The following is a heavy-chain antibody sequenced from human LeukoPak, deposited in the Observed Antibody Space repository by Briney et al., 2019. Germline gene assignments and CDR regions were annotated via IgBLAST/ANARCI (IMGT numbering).Heavy chain of an antibody. CDR2: IYYSGST. J-gene: IGHJ4*02. V-gene: IGHV4-30-4*01. CDR1: GGSISSGDYY. Sequence: SQTLSLTCTVSGGSISSGDYYWSWIRQPPGKGLEWIGYIYYSGSTYYNPSLKSRVTISVDTSKNQFSLKLSSVAAADTAVYYCARGYSGFGELPYFDYWGQGTRVTVSS. D-gene: IGHD3-10*01. CDR3: ARGYSGFGELPYFDY.